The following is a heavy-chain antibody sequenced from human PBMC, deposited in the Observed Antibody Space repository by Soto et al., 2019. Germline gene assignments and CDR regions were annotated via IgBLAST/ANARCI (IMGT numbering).Heavy chain of an antibody. V-gene: IGHV1-69*02. Sequence: SVKVSCKASGGTFSSYTISWVRQAPGQGLEWMGRIIPILGIANYAQKFQGRVTITADKSTSTAYMELSSLRSEDTAVYYCARGTKVGYGDRADYWGQGTLVTVSS. CDR3: ARGTKVGYGDRADY. J-gene: IGHJ4*02. CDR2: IIPILGIA. CDR1: GGTFSSYT. D-gene: IGHD4-17*01.